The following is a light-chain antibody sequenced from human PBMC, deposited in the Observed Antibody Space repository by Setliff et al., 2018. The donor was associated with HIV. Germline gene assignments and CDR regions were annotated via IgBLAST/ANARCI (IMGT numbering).Light chain of an antibody. CDR2: AAS. CDR3: QQSYTTPLT. J-gene: IGKJ4*01. V-gene: IGKV1-39*01. Sequence: DIQMTQSPSSLSASVGDRVTITCRPSQTIDRYLNWYQQKPGKAPKLLIHAASSLQSGVPSRFSGSGSGTDFALTISSLQPEDFATYYCQQSYTTPLTFGGGTKVDIK. CDR1: QTIDRY.